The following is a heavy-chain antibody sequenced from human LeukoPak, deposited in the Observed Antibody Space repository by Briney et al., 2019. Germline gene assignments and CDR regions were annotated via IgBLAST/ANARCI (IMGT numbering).Heavy chain of an antibody. V-gene: IGHV3-74*01. D-gene: IGHD2-15*01. CDR3: ARGGSCSGGNCKYTRKEIDY. CDR1: GFTFSNYW. Sequence: GGSLRLSCAASGFTFSNYWMHWVRHAPGKGLVWVSRINSDGSSTTYADSVKGRFTISRDNAKNTLYLQMNSLRVEDTAIYYCARGGSCSGGNCKYTRKEIDYWGQGTLVTVSS. CDR2: INSDGSST. J-gene: IGHJ4*02.